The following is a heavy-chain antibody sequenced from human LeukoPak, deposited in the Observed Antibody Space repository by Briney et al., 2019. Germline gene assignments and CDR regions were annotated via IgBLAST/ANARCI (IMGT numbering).Heavy chain of an antibody. CDR2: ISSSSSYI. D-gene: IGHD6-13*01. J-gene: IGHJ4*02. CDR3: AKGRYSSSWYLDS. V-gene: IGHV3-21*01. Sequence: PGGSLRLSCAASGFTFSSYSMNWVRQAPGKGLEWVSSISSSSSYIYYADSVKGRFTISRDNSKNALYLQMNSLRAEDTAVYYCAKGRYSSSWYLDSWGQGTLVTVSS. CDR1: GFTFSSYS.